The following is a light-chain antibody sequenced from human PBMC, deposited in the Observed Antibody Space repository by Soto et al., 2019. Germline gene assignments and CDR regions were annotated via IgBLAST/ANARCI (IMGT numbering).Light chain of an antibody. CDR1: QSVSSY. V-gene: IGKV3-11*01. J-gene: IGKJ1*01. CDR2: DAS. CDR3: QQRSNWPVT. Sequence: EIVLTQSPGTLSLSPGERATLSCRASQSVSSYLAWYQQKPGQAPRLLIYDASTRATGISARFSGSGSGTDFTLTISSLEREDVAVYYCQQRSNWPVTFGQGTKVEVK.